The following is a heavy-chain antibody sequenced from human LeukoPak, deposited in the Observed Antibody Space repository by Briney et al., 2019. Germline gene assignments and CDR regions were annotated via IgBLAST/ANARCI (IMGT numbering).Heavy chain of an antibody. CDR2: IYTSGST. D-gene: IGHD4-17*01. CDR1: GGSISSGSYY. V-gene: IGHV4-61*02. CDR3: ASGSTVTSALDY. J-gene: IGHJ4*02. Sequence: SETLSLTCTVSGGSISSGSYYWSWIRQPAGKGLEWIGRIYTSGSTNYNPSLKSRVTISVDTSKNQFSLKLSSVTAADTAVYYCASGSTVTSALDYWGQGTLVTVSS.